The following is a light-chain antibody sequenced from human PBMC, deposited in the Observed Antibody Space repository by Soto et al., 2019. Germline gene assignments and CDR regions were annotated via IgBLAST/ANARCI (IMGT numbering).Light chain of an antibody. V-gene: IGLV1-44*01. CDR1: TSNIGSNT. CDR3: AAWDSSLSAYV. J-gene: IGLJ1*01. CDR2: HND. Sequence: QSVLTQAPSASGTPGQRVTISCSGRTSNIGSNTVDWHRQLPGTAPKLLIYHNDQRPSGVPDRFSASKSGTSASLANSGLQSEDEADFYCAAWDSSLSAYVFGTGTKLTVL.